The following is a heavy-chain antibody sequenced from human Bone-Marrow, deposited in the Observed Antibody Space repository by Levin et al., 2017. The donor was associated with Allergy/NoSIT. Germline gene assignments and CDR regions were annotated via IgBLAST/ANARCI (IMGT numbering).Heavy chain of an antibody. J-gene: IGHJ3*02. Sequence: GESLKISCAASGFTFSDYYMSWIRQAPGKGLEWVSYISSSSSYTNYADSVKGRFTISRDNAKNSLYLQMNSLRAEDTAVYYCARQVVVAASDAFDIWGQGTMVTVSS. CDR1: GFTFSDYY. V-gene: IGHV3-11*06. D-gene: IGHD2-15*01. CDR3: ARQVVVAASDAFDI. CDR2: ISSSSSYT.